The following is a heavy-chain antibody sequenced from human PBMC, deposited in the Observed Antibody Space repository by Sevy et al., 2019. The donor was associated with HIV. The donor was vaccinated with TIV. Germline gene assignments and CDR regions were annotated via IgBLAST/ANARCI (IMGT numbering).Heavy chain of an antibody. J-gene: IGHJ4*02. D-gene: IGHD1-26*01. CDR2: ISYDGSNK. CDR3: AQDAGTYYLTYYFDF. CDR1: RFTFSNYC. Sequence: GGSLRLSCAVSRFTFSNYCMHWVRQAPGKGLEWVALISYDGSNKHYAASVKGGFTNSRDNVKNTLFLDMNSLRAEDTASYCCAQDAGTYYLTYYFDFWGQGTLVTVSS. V-gene: IGHV3-33*05.